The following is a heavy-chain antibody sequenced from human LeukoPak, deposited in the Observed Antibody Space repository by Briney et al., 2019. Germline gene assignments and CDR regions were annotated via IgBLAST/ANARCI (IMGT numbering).Heavy chain of an antibody. CDR2: IRFGGSNK. CDR1: GFTFSSYG. Sequence: GGSLRLSCAASGFTFSSYGMYWVRQAPGKGLEWVAFIRFGGSNKYYANSVKGRFTISRDNSNNTLYLQMNSLRAEDTAVYYCAKDPQWLRLGGRDYYYYMDVWGKGTTVTVSS. CDR3: AKDPQWLRLGGRDYYYYMDV. D-gene: IGHD5-12*01. V-gene: IGHV3-30*02. J-gene: IGHJ6*03.